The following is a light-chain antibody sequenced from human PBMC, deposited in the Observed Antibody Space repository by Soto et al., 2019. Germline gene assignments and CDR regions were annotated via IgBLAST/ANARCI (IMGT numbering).Light chain of an antibody. Sequence: QAVVTQEPSFSVSPGRTVTLTCGVSSGSVSTSYYPSWYQQTPGQAPRTLIYSTNTRSSGVPDRFSGSILGNKAALTITGAQADDESDYYCVLYMGSGIWVFGGGTKVPS. CDR3: VLYMGSGIWV. CDR1: SGSVSTSYY. J-gene: IGLJ3*02. V-gene: IGLV8-61*01. CDR2: STN.